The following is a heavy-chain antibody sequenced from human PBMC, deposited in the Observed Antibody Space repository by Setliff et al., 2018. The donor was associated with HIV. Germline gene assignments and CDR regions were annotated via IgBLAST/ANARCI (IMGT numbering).Heavy chain of an antibody. CDR1: STSTSPYF. CDR3: VLRGSLVYSLDF. J-gene: IGHJ6*01. Sequence: TLSLTCAVYSTSTSPYFWTWIRLSPGKGLEWIGEISPGGIANYNPSLNSRVTISIGAAMNHFSLNLRSVTAADTAVYYCVLRGSLVYSLDFWGQGTTVTVSS. V-gene: IGHV4-34*01. D-gene: IGHD3-10*01. CDR2: ISPGGIA.